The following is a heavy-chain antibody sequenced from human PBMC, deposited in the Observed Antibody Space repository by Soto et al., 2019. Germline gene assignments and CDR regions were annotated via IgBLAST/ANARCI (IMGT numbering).Heavy chain of an antibody. V-gene: IGHV5-51*01. CDR2: IYPGDSDT. CDR1: GYSFTSYW. Sequence: GESLKISCKGSGYSFTSYWIGWVRQMPGKGLEWMGIIYPGDSDTRYSPSFQGQVTISADKSISTAYLQWSSLKASDTAMYYCARHYEFYDILTGYSIGYYYYGMDVWGQGTTVTVSS. CDR3: ARHYEFYDILTGYSIGYYYYGMDV. J-gene: IGHJ6*02. D-gene: IGHD3-9*01.